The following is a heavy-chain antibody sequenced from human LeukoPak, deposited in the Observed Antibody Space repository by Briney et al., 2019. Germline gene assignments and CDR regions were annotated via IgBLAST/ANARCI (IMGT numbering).Heavy chain of an antibody. CDR1: GGSISSGTYY. CDR2: IYYSGST. D-gene: IGHD3-10*01. V-gene: IGHV4-61*01. CDR3: ARGRGSGSDNFDY. J-gene: IGHJ4*02. Sequence: SQTLSLTCTVSGGSISSGTYYWNWIRQPPGKGLEWIGYIYYSGSTNYNPSLKSRVTISVDTSKNQFSLKLSSVTAADTAVYYCARGRGSGSDNFDYWGQGTLVTVSS.